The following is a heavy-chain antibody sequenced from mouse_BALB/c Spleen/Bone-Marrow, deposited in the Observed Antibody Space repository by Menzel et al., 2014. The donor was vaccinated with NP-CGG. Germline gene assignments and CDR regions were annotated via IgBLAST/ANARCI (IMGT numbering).Heavy chain of an antibody. D-gene: IGHD1-3*01. CDR2: IWSDGST. CDR3: ARRGDNRAMDY. CDR1: GFSSTSYG. V-gene: IGHV2-6*02. J-gene: IGHJ4*01. Sequence: QVQLQQPGPGLVAPSQSLSITCTVSGFSSTSYGVHWVRRPPGKGLEWLVVIWSDGSTSYNSALKSRLSISKDNSKSQVFLKMNSLQTDDTAMYCCARRGDNRAMDYWGQGTSVTVSS.